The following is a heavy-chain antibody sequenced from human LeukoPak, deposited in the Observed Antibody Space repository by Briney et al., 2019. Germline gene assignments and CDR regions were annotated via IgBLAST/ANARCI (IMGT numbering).Heavy chain of an antibody. V-gene: IGHV1-2*02. J-gene: IGHJ4*02. Sequence: ASVTVSCKASGYTFTDYYMHWVRQAPGQGVEWMGWINPKSGGKNYVQKFQGRVTMTRDTSISTASMELSRLRYDDTAVYYCAFGVEFGAGWGQGTLVTVSS. D-gene: IGHD3-10*01. CDR2: INPKSGGK. CDR3: AFGVEFGAG. CDR1: GYTFTDYY.